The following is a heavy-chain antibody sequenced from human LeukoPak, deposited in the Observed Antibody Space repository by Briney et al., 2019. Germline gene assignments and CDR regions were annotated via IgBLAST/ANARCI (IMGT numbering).Heavy chain of an antibody. CDR3: ARHESVIYGSGSYYDY. CDR2: IDPSDSYT. V-gene: IGHV5-10-1*01. D-gene: IGHD3-10*01. J-gene: IGHJ4*02. Sequence: PGESLKISCKGSGYSFTSYWISWVRQMPGKGLEWMGRIDPSDSYTNYSPSFQGHVTISADKSISTAYLQWSSLKASDTAMYYCARHESVIYGSGSYYDYWGQGTLVTVSS. CDR1: GYSFTSYW.